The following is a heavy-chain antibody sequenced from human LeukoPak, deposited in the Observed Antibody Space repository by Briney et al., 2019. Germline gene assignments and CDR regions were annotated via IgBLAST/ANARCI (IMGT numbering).Heavy chain of an antibody. CDR2: IYHSGST. CDR1: GYSISSGYY. J-gene: IGHJ4*02. CDR3: ARHGDSTWELGY. V-gene: IGHV4-38-2*01. Sequence: SETLSLTCAVSGYSISSGYYWGWIRQPPGKGLEGIGSIYHSGSTYYNPSLKSRATISVDTSKNQFSLKLSSVTAADTAVYYCARHGDSTWELGYWGQGTLVTVSS. D-gene: IGHD1-26*01.